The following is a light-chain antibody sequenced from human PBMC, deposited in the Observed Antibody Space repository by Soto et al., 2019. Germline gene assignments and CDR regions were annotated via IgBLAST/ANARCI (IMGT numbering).Light chain of an antibody. Sequence: EIVLTQSPGPLSLSPGERATLSCRASQSVSSSYLAWYQQKPGQTPRLLFYGASSRATGIPDRFSGSGSGTDFTLNISRLEPEDFAVSYCQQYGSSPFTVGPGTIVDIK. CDR3: QQYGSSPFT. J-gene: IGKJ3*01. CDR1: QSVSSSY. CDR2: GAS. V-gene: IGKV3-20*01.